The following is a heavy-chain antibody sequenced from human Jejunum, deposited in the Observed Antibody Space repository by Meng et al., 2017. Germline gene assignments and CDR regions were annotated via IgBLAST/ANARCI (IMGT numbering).Heavy chain of an antibody. CDR3: ARDNYAAFHTGYFDL. J-gene: IGHJ2*01. V-gene: IGHV3-48*03. D-gene: IGHD3-16*01. CDR1: GFTFSTYE. CDR2: IGGSGGII. Sequence: GESLKISCAASGFTFSTYEMNWVRQAPGKGLEWISYIGGSGGIIYYADSVKGRFTISRDNAKNSLHLQMNSLRAEDTAVYYCARDNYAAFHTGYFDLWGRGTLVTVSS.